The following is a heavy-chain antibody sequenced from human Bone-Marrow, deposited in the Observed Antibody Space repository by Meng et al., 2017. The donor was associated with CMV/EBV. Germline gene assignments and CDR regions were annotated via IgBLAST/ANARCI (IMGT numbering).Heavy chain of an antibody. V-gene: IGHV3-30-3*01. J-gene: IGHJ4*02. CDR3: ARDRARTGFDY. CDR1: GFTFSSYA. CDR2: ISYDGSNK. Sequence: GRLGECGGGVVQPGRSLRFSCAASGFTFSSYAMHWGRQAPGKGLEWVAVISYDGSNKYYADSVKGRFTISRDNSKNTLYLQMNSLRAEDTAVYYCARDRARTGFDYWGQGTLVTVPS. D-gene: IGHD1-14*01.